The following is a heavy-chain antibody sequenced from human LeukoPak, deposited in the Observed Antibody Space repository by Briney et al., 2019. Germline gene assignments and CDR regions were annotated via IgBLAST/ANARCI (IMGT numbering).Heavy chain of an antibody. V-gene: IGHV3-33*06. D-gene: IGHD1-7*01. CDR2: IWYGGSNK. CDR1: GFTFSSYG. CDR3: AKEGLELPNYYYYYMDV. Sequence: GGSLRLSCAASGFTFSSYGMHWVRQAPGKGLEWVAVIWYGGSNKYYADSVKGRFTISRDNSKNTLYLQMNSLRAEDTAVYYCAKEGLELPNYYYYYMDVWGKGTTVTVSS. J-gene: IGHJ6*03.